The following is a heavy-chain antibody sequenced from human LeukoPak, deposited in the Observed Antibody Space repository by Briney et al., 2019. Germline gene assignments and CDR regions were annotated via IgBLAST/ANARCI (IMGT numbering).Heavy chain of an antibody. CDR1: GYIFSGYY. D-gene: IGHD3-10*01. CDR2: INSNSGDT. J-gene: IGHJ5*02. V-gene: IGHV1-2*02. CDR3: ARVVPLDGWFDP. Sequence: ASVKVSCKASGYIFSGYYIHWVRQAPGQGLEWMGWINSNSGDTKYEEKFQGRVTMTRDTSISTAYMELNTLRYDDTAVYYCARVVPLDGWFDPWGQGTPVTVSS.